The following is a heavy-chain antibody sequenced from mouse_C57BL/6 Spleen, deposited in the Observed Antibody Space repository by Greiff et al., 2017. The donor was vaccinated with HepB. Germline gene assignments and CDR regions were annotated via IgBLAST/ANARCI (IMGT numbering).Heavy chain of an antibody. D-gene: IGHD4-1*01. CDR2: IDPSDSET. Sequence: QVQLQQPGAELVRPGSSVKLSCKASGYTFTSYWMHWVKQRPIQGLEWIGNIDPSDSETHYNQKFKDKATLTVDKSSSTAYMQLSSLTSEDSAVYYCARRLNWDRGAMDYWGQGTSVTVSS. CDR1: GYTFTSYW. J-gene: IGHJ4*01. V-gene: IGHV1-52*01. CDR3: ARRLNWDRGAMDY.